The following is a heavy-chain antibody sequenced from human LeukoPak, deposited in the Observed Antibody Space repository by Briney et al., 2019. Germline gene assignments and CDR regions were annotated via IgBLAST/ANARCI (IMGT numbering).Heavy chain of an antibody. V-gene: IGHV3-23*01. CDR3: AKGKGIAAAPLDYMDV. CDR2: ISGSGGST. J-gene: IGHJ6*03. Sequence: GGSLRLSCAASGFTFSSYAMSWVRQAPGKGLEWVSAISGSGGSTYYADSVKGRFTISRDNSKNTLYLQMNSLRAEDTAVYYCAKGKGIAAAPLDYMDVWGKGTTVTVSS. D-gene: IGHD6-13*01. CDR1: GFTFSSYA.